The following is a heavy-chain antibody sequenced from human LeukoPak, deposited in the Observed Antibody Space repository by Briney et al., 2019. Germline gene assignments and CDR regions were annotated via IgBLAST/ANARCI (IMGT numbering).Heavy chain of an antibody. J-gene: IGHJ4*02. CDR3: ARERSSSSTFDY. D-gene: IGHD6-6*01. CDR2: IYYSGST. Sequence: PSETLSLTCTVSGGSISSYYRSWIRQPPGKGLEWIGYIYYSGSTNYNPSLKSRVTISVDTSKNQFSLKLSSVTAADTAVYYCARERSSSSTFDYWGQGTLVTVSS. V-gene: IGHV4-59*01. CDR1: GGSISSYY.